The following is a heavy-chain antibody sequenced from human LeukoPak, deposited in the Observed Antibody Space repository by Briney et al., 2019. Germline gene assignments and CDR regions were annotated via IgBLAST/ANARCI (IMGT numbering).Heavy chain of an antibody. CDR3: TTSGCEY. J-gene: IGHJ4*02. Sequence: GGSLRLSCVVSGFNSEDHAMHWVRQAPGKGLEWVSGIYWSSSGTGYADSVKGRFTVSRDNAKTSLYLQMNSLRAEDTAIYYCTTSGCEYWGQGTLVTVSS. CDR1: GFNSEDHA. D-gene: IGHD6-19*01. V-gene: IGHV3-9*02. CDR2: IYWSSSGT.